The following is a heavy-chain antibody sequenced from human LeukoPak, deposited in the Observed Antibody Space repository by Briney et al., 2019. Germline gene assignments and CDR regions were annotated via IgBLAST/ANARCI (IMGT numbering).Heavy chain of an antibody. CDR1: GFTFSSYE. D-gene: IGHD5-24*01. Sequence: GGSLRLSCAASGFTFSSYEMNWVRQAPGKGLEWVSYISSSGSTIYYADSVKGRFTISRDNAKNSLYLQMNSLRAEDTAVYYCARRGIDGYNEYYYYGMDVWGQGTTVTVSS. CDR2: ISSSGSTI. CDR3: ARRGIDGYNEYYYYGMDV. J-gene: IGHJ6*02. V-gene: IGHV3-48*03.